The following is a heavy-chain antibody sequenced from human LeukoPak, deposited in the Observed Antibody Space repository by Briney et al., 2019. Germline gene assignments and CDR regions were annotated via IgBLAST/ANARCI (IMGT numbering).Heavy chain of an antibody. CDR3: ARQSITGTTPGDY. D-gene: IGHD1-7*01. V-gene: IGHV1-18*01. J-gene: IGHJ4*02. CDR2: ISAYGGNP. Sequence: GASVKVSCKASGYIFTSYGITWVRQAPGQGLEWMGWISAYGGNPNYAQKLQGRVTMTTDTSTSTAYMELRSLRSDDTAVYYCARQSITGTTPGDYWGQGTLVTVSS. CDR1: GYIFTSYG.